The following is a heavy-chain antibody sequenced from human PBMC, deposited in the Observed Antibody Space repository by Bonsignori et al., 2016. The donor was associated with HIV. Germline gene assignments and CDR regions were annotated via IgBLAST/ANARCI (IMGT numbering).Heavy chain of an antibody. CDR2: ICPGDSTT. CDR3: ARRYDWEPFDY. J-gene: IGHJ4*02. Sequence: VRQMPGKGLEWMGIICPGDSTTTYSPSFQGQVTISADKSINTAYLQWSSLKASDTAIYYCARRYDWEPFDYWGQGTLVTVSS. V-gene: IGHV5-51*01. D-gene: IGHD1-26*01.